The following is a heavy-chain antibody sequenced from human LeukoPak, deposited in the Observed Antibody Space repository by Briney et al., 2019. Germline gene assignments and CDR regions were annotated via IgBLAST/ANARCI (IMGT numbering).Heavy chain of an antibody. D-gene: IGHD3/OR15-3a*01. CDR1: GFTVSSNY. CDR3: ARFSDWLYGMDV. V-gene: IGHV3-74*01. CDR2: INSDGSST. Sequence: GGSLRLSCAASGFTVSSNYMSWVRQAPGRGLVWVSRINSDGSSTSYADSVKGRFTISRDNAKNTLYLQMNSLRAEDTAVYYCARFSDWLYGMDVWGQGTTVTVSS. J-gene: IGHJ6*02.